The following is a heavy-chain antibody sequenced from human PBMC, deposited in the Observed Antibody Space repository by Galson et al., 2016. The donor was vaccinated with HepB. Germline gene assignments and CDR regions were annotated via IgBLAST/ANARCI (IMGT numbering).Heavy chain of an antibody. D-gene: IGHD2-8*02. CDR1: GFTFSNYA. Sequence: SLRLSCAASGFTFSNYAAHWVRQAPGKGLEWVATNSYDGRNKFYADSVKGRFTISRDNSLNTLYLQMNSLRGEDTALYYCARELLGLDYWGRGTLVAVSS. CDR3: ARELLGLDY. J-gene: IGHJ4*02. V-gene: IGHV3-30*04. CDR2: NSYDGRNK.